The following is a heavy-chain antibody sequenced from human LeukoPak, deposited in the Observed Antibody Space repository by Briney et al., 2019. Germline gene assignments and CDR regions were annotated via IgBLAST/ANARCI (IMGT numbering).Heavy chain of an antibody. CDR2: IIPIFGTA. D-gene: IGHD3-16*01. V-gene: IGHV1-69*05. J-gene: IGHJ4*02. CDR3: ARDDYDYVWGSHFYFDY. CDR1: GGTFSSYA. Sequence: GSSVKVSCKASGGTFSSYAISWVRQAPGQGLEWMGRIIPIFGTANYAQKFQGRVTITTDESTSTACMELSSLRSEDTAVYYCARDDYDYVWGSHFYFDYWGQGTLVTVSS.